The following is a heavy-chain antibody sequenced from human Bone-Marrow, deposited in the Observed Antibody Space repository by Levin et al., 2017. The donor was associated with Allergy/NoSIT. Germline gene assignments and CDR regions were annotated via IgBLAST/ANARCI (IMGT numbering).Heavy chain of an antibody. V-gene: IGHV3-48*03. Sequence: GGSLRLSCAASGFPFNNYEMTWVRQAPGKGLEWIAFIGSDGGNIYYADSVEGRFTISRDNAEKSLYLEMNSLRVDDTAIYYCARTTYHVPYTWFDPWGQGTQVTVSS. CDR2: IGSDGGNI. CDR1: GFPFNNYE. D-gene: IGHD1-1*01. J-gene: IGHJ5*02. CDR3: ARTTYHVPYTWFDP.